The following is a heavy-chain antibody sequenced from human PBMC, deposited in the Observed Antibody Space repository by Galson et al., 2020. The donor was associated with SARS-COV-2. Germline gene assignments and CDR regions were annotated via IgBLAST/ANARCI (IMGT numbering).Heavy chain of an antibody. CDR2: IYYSGST. CDR1: GGSISSSSYY. CDR3: ARSGRATRYDYVWGSSRTYYFDY. Sequence: SETLSLTCTVSGGSISSSSYYWGWIRQPPGKGLEWIGSIYYSGSTYYNPSLKSRVTISVDTSKNQFSLKLSSVTAADTAVYYCARSGRATRYDYVWGSSRTYYFDYWGQGTLVTVSS. D-gene: IGHD3-16*01. J-gene: IGHJ4*02. V-gene: IGHV4-39*07.